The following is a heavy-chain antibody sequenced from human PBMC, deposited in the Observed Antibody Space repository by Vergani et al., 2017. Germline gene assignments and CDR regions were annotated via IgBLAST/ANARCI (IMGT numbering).Heavy chain of an antibody. D-gene: IGHD5-24*01. CDR3: ARVRDGYNSGPDY. Sequence: QVQLVESGGGVVQPGRSLRLSCAASGFTFSSYGMHWVRQAPGKGLEWVAVIWYDGSNEYYADSVKGRFTISRDNFKNTRYLQMNSLRAEDTAVYYCARVRDGYNSGPDYWGQGTLVTVSS. J-gene: IGHJ4*02. CDR2: IWYDGSNE. V-gene: IGHV3-33*01. CDR1: GFTFSSYG.